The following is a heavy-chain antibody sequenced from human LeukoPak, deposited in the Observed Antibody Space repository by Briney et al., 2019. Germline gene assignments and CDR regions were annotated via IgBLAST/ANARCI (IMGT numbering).Heavy chain of an antibody. CDR1: GFIFSSYA. D-gene: IGHD3-3*01. V-gene: IGHV3-23*01. J-gene: IGHJ5*01. Sequence: GGSRRLSCAASGFIFSSYAMTWVRQAPGKGLEWVSAISGSGGSTFYADSVKGRFTISRDNSNNTLFLQMNSLTAGDTAVYYCSKGAMRSALGNLFGSWGLGTLLTGSS. CDR2: ISGSGGST. CDR3: SKGAMRSALGNLFGS.